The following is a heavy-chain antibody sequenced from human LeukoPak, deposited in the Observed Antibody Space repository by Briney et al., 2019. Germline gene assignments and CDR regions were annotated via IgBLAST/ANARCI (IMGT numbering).Heavy chain of an antibody. CDR1: GGSISSGDYS. V-gene: IGHV4-30-2*01. D-gene: IGHD4-23*01. J-gene: IGHJ3*02. Sequence: PSETLSLTCAVSGGSISSGDYSWSWIRQPPGKGLEWIGYIYHSGSTNYNPSLKSRVTISVDTSKNQFSLKLSSVTAADTAVYYCARGHGGNLRNAFDIWGQGTMVTVSS. CDR2: IYHSGST. CDR3: ARGHGGNLRNAFDI.